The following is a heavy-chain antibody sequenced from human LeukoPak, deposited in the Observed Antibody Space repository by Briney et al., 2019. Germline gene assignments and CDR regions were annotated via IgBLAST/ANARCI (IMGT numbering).Heavy chain of an antibody. CDR1: GYSFGDYG. CDR3: ARNDRGAKVDIDY. CDR2: MSAYNGNR. D-gene: IGHD3-9*01. J-gene: IGHJ4*03. Sequence: ASVKLSCKASGYSFGDYGFSWGGHAPGQGLEWLGWMSAYNGNRTYAQKVEGRVTMTTDTSTSTAYLELRGLRPDDTAAYYCARNDRGAKVDIDYWGHGTLLIVSS. V-gene: IGHV1-18*01.